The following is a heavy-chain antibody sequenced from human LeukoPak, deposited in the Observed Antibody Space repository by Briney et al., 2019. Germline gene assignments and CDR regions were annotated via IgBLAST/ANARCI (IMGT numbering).Heavy chain of an antibody. Sequence: PSETLSLTCTVSGGSISSSSYYWGWIRQPPGKGLEWIGSIYYSGSTYYNPSLKSRVTISVDTSKNQFSLKLSSVTAADTAVYHCAREHRLYSGYEPRIWFDPWGQGTLVTVSS. CDR2: IYYSGST. D-gene: IGHD5-12*01. CDR3: AREHRLYSGYEPRIWFDP. J-gene: IGHJ5*02. V-gene: IGHV4-39*07. CDR1: GGSISSSSYY.